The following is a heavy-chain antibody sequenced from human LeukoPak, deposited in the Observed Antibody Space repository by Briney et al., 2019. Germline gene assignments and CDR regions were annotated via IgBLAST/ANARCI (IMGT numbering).Heavy chain of an antibody. CDR3: ARGGTVTTRAFDY. D-gene: IGHD4-17*01. CDR1: GGSISSGSYY. Sequence: SQTLSLTCTVSGGSISSGSYYWSWIRQPAGKGLEWIGRIYTSGSTNYNPSLKSRVTISVDTSKNQFSMKLSSVTAVDTAVYYCARGGTVTTRAFDYWGQGTLVTVSS. J-gene: IGHJ4*02. V-gene: IGHV4-61*02. CDR2: IYTSGST.